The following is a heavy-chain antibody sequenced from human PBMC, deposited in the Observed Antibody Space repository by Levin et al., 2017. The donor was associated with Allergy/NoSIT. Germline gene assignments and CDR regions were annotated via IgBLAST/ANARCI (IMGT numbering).Heavy chain of an antibody. D-gene: IGHD3-3*01. CDR2: IYWDDDT. V-gene: IGHV2-5*02. J-gene: IGHJ4*02. Sequence: SGPTLVKPTQTLTLTCTFSGFSLNTRGVGVGWIRQPPGKALEWLALIYWDDDTRYSPSLESRRTITKDTSKNQVVLTMTNMDPVDTATYFCAHSVTLDTPITMFRYPDYFDYWGLGTLVTVSS. CDR3: AHSVTLDTPITMFRYPDYFDY. CDR1: GFSLNTRGVG.